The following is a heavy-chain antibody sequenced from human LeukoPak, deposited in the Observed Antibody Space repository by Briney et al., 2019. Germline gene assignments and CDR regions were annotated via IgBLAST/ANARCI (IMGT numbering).Heavy chain of an antibody. CDR1: GFTFSTYW. D-gene: IGHD1-26*01. V-gene: IGHV3-7*01. J-gene: IGHJ4*02. CDR2: INQGGSES. Sequence: PGGSLRLSCAASGFTFSTYWMTWVRQAPGKGLEWVANINQGGSESYYVDSVKGRFTISRDNAESSLYLQLSSLGAEDTAVYYCVLGGLYHYSGTSGDYWGQGTLVTVSS. CDR3: VLGGLYHYSGTSGDY.